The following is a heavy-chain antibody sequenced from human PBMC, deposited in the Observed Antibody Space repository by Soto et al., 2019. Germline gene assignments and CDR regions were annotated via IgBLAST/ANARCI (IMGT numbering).Heavy chain of an antibody. CDR1: GFTVSSNY. V-gene: IGHV3-23*01. Sequence: HPGGSLRLSCAASGFTVSSNYMSWVRQAPGKGLQWVSSISGSGGSTYYADSVKGRFTISRDNSKSTLYLQMSSLGAEDTAIYYCAKPGNYDKTESVTDFWGQGILVTVSS. CDR2: ISGSGGST. D-gene: IGHD3-22*01. J-gene: IGHJ4*02. CDR3: AKPGNYDKTESVTDF.